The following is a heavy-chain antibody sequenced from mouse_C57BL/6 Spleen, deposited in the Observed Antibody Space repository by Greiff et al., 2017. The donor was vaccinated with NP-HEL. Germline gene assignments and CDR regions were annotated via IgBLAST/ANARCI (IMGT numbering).Heavy chain of an antibody. Sequence: EVQLQQSGTVLARPGASVKMSCKTSGYTFTSYWMHWVKQRPGQGLEWIGAIYPGNSDTSYNQKFKGKAKLTAVTSASTAYMELSSLTNEDSAVYYCTRRADYDGTWFAYWGQGTLVTVSA. D-gene: IGHD2-4*01. V-gene: IGHV1-5*01. J-gene: IGHJ3*01. CDR3: TRRADYDGTWFAY. CDR2: IYPGNSDT. CDR1: GYTFTSYW.